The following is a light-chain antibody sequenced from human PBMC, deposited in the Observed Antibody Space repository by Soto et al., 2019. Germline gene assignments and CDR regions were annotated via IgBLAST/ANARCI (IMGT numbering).Light chain of an antibody. J-gene: IGKJ5*01. V-gene: IGKV1-9*01. Sequence: IQLTQSPSALSASVGDRVTITCRASQGIKGYLAWYQQKPGKAPKLPIYAASTLQSGVPSRFSGSGSGTDFTLTITSLQPEDFATYYCQQLGSYLITFGQGTRLDIK. CDR1: QGIKGY. CDR2: AAS. CDR3: QQLGSYLIT.